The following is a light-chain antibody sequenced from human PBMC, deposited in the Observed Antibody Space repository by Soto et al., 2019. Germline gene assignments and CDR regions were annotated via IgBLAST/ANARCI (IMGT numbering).Light chain of an antibody. Sequence: DIPMTQFPSTLSASVGDSVTITCRASQSISSSLAWYQQKPGKAPKLLIYKASTLESGVPSRFSGSGSGREFTLTISSLQPDDSATYYCQQYDNYSPYTFGQGTKLQIK. CDR2: KAS. CDR1: QSISSS. V-gene: IGKV1-5*03. CDR3: QQYDNYSPYT. J-gene: IGKJ2*01.